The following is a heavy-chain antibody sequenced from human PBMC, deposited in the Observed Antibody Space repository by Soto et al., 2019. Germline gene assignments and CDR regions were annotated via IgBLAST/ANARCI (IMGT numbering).Heavy chain of an antibody. CDR3: ARGRGIAVARRWFDP. V-gene: IGHV4-34*01. J-gene: IGHJ5*02. CDR1: GGSFSGYY. CDR2: INHSGST. D-gene: IGHD6-19*01. Sequence: QVQLQQWGAGLLKPSETLSLTCAVYGGSFSGYYWSWIRQPPGKGLEWIGEINHSGSTNYNPSLKSRVTTSVDTSENQFSLGLSSVAAEDTAVYCCARGRGIAVARRWFDPWGQGTLVTVSS.